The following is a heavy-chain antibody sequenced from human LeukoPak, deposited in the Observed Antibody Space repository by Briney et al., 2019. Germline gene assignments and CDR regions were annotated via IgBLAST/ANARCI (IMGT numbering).Heavy chain of an antibody. V-gene: IGHV4-4*07. Sequence: SETLSLTCTVSGCYISSYYWSWIRQPAGKGLEWIGGIYTSGSTNYNPSLKSRVTMSVDTSKNQFPLKLSSVTAADTAVYYCARDQEGSSWPYYYYYMDVWGKGTTVTVSS. CDR2: IYTSGST. J-gene: IGHJ6*03. CDR1: GCYISSYY. CDR3: ARDQEGSSWPYYYYYMDV. D-gene: IGHD6-13*01.